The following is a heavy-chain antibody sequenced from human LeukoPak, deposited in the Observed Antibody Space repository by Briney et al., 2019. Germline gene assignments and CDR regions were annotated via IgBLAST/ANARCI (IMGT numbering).Heavy chain of an antibody. V-gene: IGHV1-46*03. D-gene: IGHD6-25*01. CDR2: INPSGGST. Sequence: ASVKVSCKASGYTFTSYYMHWVRQAPGQGLEWMGIINPSGGSTSYAQKFQGRVTMTRDTSTSTVYVEPSSLRSEDTAVYYCARGRAGLRYFDYWGQGTLVTVSS. J-gene: IGHJ4*02. CDR3: ARGRAGLRYFDY. CDR1: GYTFTSYY.